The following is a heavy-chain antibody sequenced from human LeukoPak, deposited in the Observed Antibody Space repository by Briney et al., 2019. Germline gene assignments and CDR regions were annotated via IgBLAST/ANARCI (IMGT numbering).Heavy chain of an antibody. CDR2: INPSSGST. CDR3: ADNSYRSGYYWFDP. J-gene: IGHJ5*02. Sequence: ASVKVSCKASGYTFTSYYLHWVRQAPGQGLEWMGIINPSSGSTRSAQKFQGRVTMTRDTSASTVYMELRSLRSEDTAVYYCADNSYRSGYYWFDPWGQGTLVTVSS. CDR1: GYTFTSYY. V-gene: IGHV1-46*01. D-gene: IGHD3-22*01.